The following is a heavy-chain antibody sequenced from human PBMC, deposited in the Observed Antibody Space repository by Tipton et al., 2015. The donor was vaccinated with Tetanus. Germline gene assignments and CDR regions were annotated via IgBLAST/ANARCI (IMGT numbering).Heavy chain of an antibody. CDR2: IYYDGST. Sequence: LRLSCNVTGALLTTGGYSWGWIRQPPGQGLEWIGYIYYDGSTYYTPPLKSRVTMSLDTSKKQFSLRLGYVTAADTAVYYCARAQGLGEFDPWGQGTLVIVSS. V-gene: IGHV4-31*02. J-gene: IGHJ5*02. D-gene: IGHD3/OR15-3a*01. CDR1: GALLTTGGYS. CDR3: ARAQGLGEFDP.